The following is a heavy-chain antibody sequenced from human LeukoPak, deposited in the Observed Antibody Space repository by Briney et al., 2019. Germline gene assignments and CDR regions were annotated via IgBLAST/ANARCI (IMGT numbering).Heavy chain of an antibody. CDR3: ARDSRSLLDP. Sequence: PSETLSLTCAVYGGSFSGYYWSWIRQPPGKGLEWIGYIYYSGSTNYNPSLKSRVTISVDTSKNQFSLKLSSVTAADTAVYYCARDSRSLLDPWGQGTLVTVSS. CDR2: IYYSGST. V-gene: IGHV4-59*01. D-gene: IGHD1-26*01. CDR1: GGSFSGYY. J-gene: IGHJ5*02.